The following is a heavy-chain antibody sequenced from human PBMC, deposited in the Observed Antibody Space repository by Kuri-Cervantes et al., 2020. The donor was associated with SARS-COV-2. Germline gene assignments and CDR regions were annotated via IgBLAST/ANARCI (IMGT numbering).Heavy chain of an antibody. Sequence: LRLSCTVSGGSISSGSYYWGWIRQPAGKGLEWVGRIHTGGSTDYNPSLKSRVTISLDTSKNQFSLKLNSVTAADTAMYYCTKYNWDFDHWGQGTLVTVSS. CDR1: GGSISSGSYY. CDR2: IHTGGST. CDR3: TKYNWDFDH. J-gene: IGHJ4*02. V-gene: IGHV4-61*02. D-gene: IGHD1-20*01.